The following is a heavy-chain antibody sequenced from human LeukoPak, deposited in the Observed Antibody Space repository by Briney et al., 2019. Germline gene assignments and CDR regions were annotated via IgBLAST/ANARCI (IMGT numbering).Heavy chain of an antibody. CDR2: INPSGGST. CDR1: GYTFTSYY. J-gene: IGHJ5*02. D-gene: IGHD4-17*01. Sequence: VASVKVSCKGSGYTFTSYYMHWVRQAPGQGLEWMGIINPSGGSTSYAQKFQGRVTMTRDTSTSTVYMELSSLRSEDTAVYYCARDYGDYEGFNWFDPWGRGTLVTVSS. CDR3: ARDYGDYEGFNWFDP. V-gene: IGHV1-46*01.